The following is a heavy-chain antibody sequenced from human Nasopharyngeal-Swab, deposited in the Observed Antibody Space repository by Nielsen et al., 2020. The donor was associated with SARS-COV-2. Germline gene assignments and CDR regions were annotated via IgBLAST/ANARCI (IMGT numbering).Heavy chain of an antibody. Sequence: ASVKVSCKASGGTFSSYAISWVRQAPGQGLEWMGWINAGNGNTKYSQKFQGRVTITRDTSASTAYMELSSLRSEDTAVYYCARQVVGYSSDWFDPWGQGTLVTVSS. V-gene: IGHV1-3*01. CDR2: INAGNGNT. D-gene: IGHD5-18*01. J-gene: IGHJ5*02. CDR3: ARQVVGYSSDWFDP. CDR1: GGTFSSYA.